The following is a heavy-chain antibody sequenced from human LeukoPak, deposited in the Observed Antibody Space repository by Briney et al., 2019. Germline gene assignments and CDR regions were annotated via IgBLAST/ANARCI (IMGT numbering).Heavy chain of an antibody. J-gene: IGHJ4*02. V-gene: IGHV1-2*06. D-gene: IGHD2-21*02. CDR2: INPNSGDT. Sequence: ASVKVSCKASGYTFTGYYVHWVRQAPGQGLEWMGRINPNSGDTNYVQKFQGRVTMTRDTSISTAYMELSRLRSDHTAVYYCARDYCGGDCFPDYWGQGTLVTVSS. CDR1: GYTFTGYY. CDR3: ARDYCGGDCFPDY.